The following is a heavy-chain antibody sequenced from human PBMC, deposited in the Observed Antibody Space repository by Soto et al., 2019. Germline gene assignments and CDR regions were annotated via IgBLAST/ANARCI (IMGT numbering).Heavy chain of an antibody. Sequence: SETLSLTCTVSGGSISSYYWSWIRQPPGKGLEWIGYIYYSGSTNYNPSLKSRVTISVDTSKNQFSLKLSSVTAADTAVYYCARAGRRGPYYFDYWGQGTLVTVSS. J-gene: IGHJ4*02. CDR3: ARAGRRGPYYFDY. CDR2: IYYSGST. V-gene: IGHV4-59*01. CDR1: GGSISSYY.